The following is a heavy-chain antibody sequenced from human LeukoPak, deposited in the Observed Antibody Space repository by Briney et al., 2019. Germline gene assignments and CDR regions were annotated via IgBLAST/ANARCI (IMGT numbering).Heavy chain of an antibody. Sequence: QPGGSLRLSCAASGFTFSSYWMHWVRQAPGKGLVWVSRINSDGSSTSYADSVKGRFTISRDNAKNTLYLQMNSLRAEDTAVYYCARDLYYYDSSGYYGTFDYWGQGTLVTVSS. CDR2: INSDGSST. J-gene: IGHJ4*02. V-gene: IGHV3-74*01. D-gene: IGHD3-22*01. CDR1: GFTFSSYW. CDR3: ARDLYYYDSSGYYGTFDY.